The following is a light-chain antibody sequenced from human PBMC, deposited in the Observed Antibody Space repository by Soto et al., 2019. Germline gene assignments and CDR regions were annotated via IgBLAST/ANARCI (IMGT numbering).Light chain of an antibody. CDR1: SSDVGDYNY. V-gene: IGLV2-8*01. CDR3: ISYAGSNNVCPYV. J-gene: IGLJ1*01. Sequence: QSALTQPPSASGSPGQSVTISCTGTSSDVGDYNYVSWYQHHPGKAPKLMIYEVNKRPSGVPDRFSGSKSGNPASLTVSGLQAEDEAYYYCISYAGSNNVCPYVFGTGTKLTVL. CDR2: EVN.